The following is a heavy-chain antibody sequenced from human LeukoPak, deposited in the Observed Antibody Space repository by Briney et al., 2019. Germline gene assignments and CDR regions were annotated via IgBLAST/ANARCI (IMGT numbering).Heavy chain of an antibody. CDR2: INHSGST. J-gene: IGHJ5*02. Sequence: SETLSLTCAVYGGSFSGYYWSWIRQPPGKGLEWVGEINHSGSTNYNPSLKSRLTISVDTSKNQLSLKLSSVTAADTAVYYCARGGQHCNSTSCISAGFDPWGQGTLVTVSS. V-gene: IGHV4-34*01. CDR3: ARGGQHCNSTSCISAGFDP. CDR1: GGSFSGYY. D-gene: IGHD2-2*01.